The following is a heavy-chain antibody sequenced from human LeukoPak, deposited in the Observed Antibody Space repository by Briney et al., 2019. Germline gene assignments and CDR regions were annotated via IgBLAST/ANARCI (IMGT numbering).Heavy chain of an antibody. CDR2: ISAYNGNT. CDR3: ARGGWGLHDYGDYYAFDI. V-gene: IGHV1-18*01. J-gene: IGHJ3*02. Sequence: ASVKVSCKASGYTFTSYGISWVRQAPGQGLEWMGWISAYNGNTNYAQKLQGRVTMTTDTSTSTAYMVLRSLRSDDTAVYYCARGGWGLHDYGDYYAFDIWGQGTMVTVSS. CDR1: GYTFTSYG. D-gene: IGHD4-17*01.